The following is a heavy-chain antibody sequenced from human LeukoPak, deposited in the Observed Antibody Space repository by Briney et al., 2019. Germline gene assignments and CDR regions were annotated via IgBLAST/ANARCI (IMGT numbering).Heavy chain of an antibody. CDR1: GFTFSSYG. D-gene: IGHD3-16*02. CDR3: VPLYHGGVAY. CDR2: ISSDGGST. V-gene: IGHV3-64D*06. Sequence: GGSLRLSCSASGFTFSSYGMHWVRQAPGKGLEYVSAISSDGGSTYYADSVKGRFTISRDNSKNTLYLQVRSLRAEDTAVYYCVPLYHGGVAYWGQGTLVTVSS. J-gene: IGHJ4*02.